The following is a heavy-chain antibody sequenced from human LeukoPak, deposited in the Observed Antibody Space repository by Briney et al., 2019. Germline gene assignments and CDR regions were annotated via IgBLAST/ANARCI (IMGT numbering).Heavy chain of an antibody. V-gene: IGHV3-21*01. CDR3: ARDRTLLNYDILTGLPDY. J-gene: IGHJ4*02. CDR1: GFTFNKYT. Sequence: GGSLRLSCAASGFTFNKYTMTWVRQAPGKGLDWVSSISSSGHYIYYADSLKGRFTMSRDNTKNSLFLQMNSLRAEDTAVYYCARDRTLLNYDILTGLPDYWGQGTLVTVSS. D-gene: IGHD3-9*01. CDR2: ISSSGHYI.